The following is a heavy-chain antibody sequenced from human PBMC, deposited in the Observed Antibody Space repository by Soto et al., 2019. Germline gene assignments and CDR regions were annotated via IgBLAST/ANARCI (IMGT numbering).Heavy chain of an antibody. V-gene: IGHV2-26*01. Sequence: QVTLKESGPVLVNPTETLTLTCTVSGFSLSNARMGVSWIRQPPGKALEWLAHIFSNDEKSYSTSLKSRLTISKDTSKSQVVLTMTNMDPVDTATYYRARIDTVTTTGYDYWGQGTLVTVSS. J-gene: IGHJ4*02. CDR1: GFSLSNARMG. CDR3: ARIDTVTTTGYDY. CDR2: IFSNDEK. D-gene: IGHD4-4*01.